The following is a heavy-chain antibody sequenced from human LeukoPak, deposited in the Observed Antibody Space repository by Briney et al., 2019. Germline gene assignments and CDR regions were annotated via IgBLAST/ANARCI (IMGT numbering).Heavy chain of an antibody. CDR1: GGSISSYF. CDR2: IYSSGST. D-gene: IGHD5-24*01. J-gene: IGHJ4*02. V-gene: IGHV4-59*01. CDR3: ARINQGRDGYHPLDY. Sequence: SETLSLTCTASGGSISSYFWSWIRQPPGKGLEWIGFIYSSGSTNYNPSLKSRVIMSVDTSKNQFSLILSSVTAADTAVYYCARINQGRDGYHPLDYWGQGTLVTVSS.